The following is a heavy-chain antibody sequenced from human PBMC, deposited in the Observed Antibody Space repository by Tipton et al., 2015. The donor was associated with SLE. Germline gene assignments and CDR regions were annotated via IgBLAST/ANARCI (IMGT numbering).Heavy chain of an antibody. CDR3: ARSLTSSYYYGMDV. V-gene: IGHV3-30*04. D-gene: IGHD1-14*01. CDR1: GFTFIIYA. J-gene: IGHJ6*02. CDR2: ISYDGSNK. Sequence: SLRLSCAASGFTFIIYAMHWVRQAPGKGLEWVAVISYDGSNKYYADSVKGRFTISRDNSKNTLYLQINSLRAEDTAVYYCARSLTSSYYYGMDVWGQGTTVTVSS.